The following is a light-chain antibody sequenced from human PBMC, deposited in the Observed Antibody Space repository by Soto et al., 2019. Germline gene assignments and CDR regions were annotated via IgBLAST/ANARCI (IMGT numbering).Light chain of an antibody. Sequence: EVVLTQSPASLSLSSGGSATLSCRTRQSVRSSYLAWYQQKPGQAPRLLIYGASFKATGIPDRFSGSGFGTDFNLCISRLDPEDFAVYYCQQYRILPLTFGGGTREESK. CDR1: QSVRSSY. CDR3: QQYRILPLT. V-gene: IGKV3-20*01. CDR2: GAS. J-gene: IGKJ4*01.